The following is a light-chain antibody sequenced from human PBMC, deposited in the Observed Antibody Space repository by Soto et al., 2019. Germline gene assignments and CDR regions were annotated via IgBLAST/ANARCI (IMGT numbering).Light chain of an antibody. V-gene: IGLV1-44*01. J-gene: IGLJ2*01. Sequence: QSVLTQPPSASGTPGQRVTMSCSGSSSNIGSNTVNWYQQLPGTAPKLLIYSNNQRPSGVPDRFSGSKSGTSASPAISWLLSEDEADYYCSTWDDSLSALVVFGGGTKLTVL. CDR1: SSNIGSNT. CDR3: STWDDSLSALVV. CDR2: SNN.